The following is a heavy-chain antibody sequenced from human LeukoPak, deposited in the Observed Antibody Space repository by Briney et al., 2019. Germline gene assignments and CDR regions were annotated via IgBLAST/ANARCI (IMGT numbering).Heavy chain of an antibody. Sequence: SETLSLTCTVSGGSISSYYWSWIRQPPGKGLEWIGYIYYSGSTNYNPSLKSRVTISVDTSKNQFSLKLSSVTAADTAVYYCARSPTTYLYYFDYWGQGTLVTVSS. CDR3: ARSPTTYLYYFDY. CDR2: IYYSGST. D-gene: IGHD4-17*01. V-gene: IGHV4-59*08. J-gene: IGHJ4*02. CDR1: GGSISSYY.